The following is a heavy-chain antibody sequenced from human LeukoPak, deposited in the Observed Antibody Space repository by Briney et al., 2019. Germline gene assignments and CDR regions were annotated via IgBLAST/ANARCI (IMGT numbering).Heavy chain of an antibody. J-gene: IGHJ6*03. CDR2: ISAYNGNT. D-gene: IGHD3-16*01. V-gene: IGHV1-18*01. CDR3: SREGGGFYYFYYYMDV. Sequence: ASVNVSRKPSGYTLTSYGISTVRQAPGQGLERMGWISAYNGNTNYAQKLQGRVTMTTDTSTSTAYMELRSVTSEDAAVCYCSREGGGFYYFYYYMDVWGKGTTVTVSS. CDR1: GYTLTSYG.